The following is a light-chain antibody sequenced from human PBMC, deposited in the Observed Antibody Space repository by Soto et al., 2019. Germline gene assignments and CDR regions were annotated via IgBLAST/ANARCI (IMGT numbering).Light chain of an antibody. Sequence: DIQMTQSPSSLSASVGDIVTITFRASQSISSYLNWYQQKPGKAPKLLIYAASSLQSGVPSRFSGSGSETDFTLTISSLQPEDFATYSCQQSYSTTWTFGQGTKVDIK. V-gene: IGKV1-39*01. CDR1: QSISSY. CDR2: AAS. J-gene: IGKJ1*01. CDR3: QQSYSTTWT.